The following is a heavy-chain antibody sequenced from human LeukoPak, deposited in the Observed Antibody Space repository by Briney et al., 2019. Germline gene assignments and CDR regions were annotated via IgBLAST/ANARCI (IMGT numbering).Heavy chain of an antibody. D-gene: IGHD5-24*01. CDR3: AKILDGYNEDY. V-gene: IGHV3-30*18. Sequence: GGSLRLSCAASGFTFSSYGMHWVRRAPGKGLEWVAVISYDGSNKYYADSVKGRFTISRDNSKNTLYLQMNSLRAEDTAVYYCAKILDGYNEDYWGQGTLVTVSS. CDR1: GFTFSSYG. CDR2: ISYDGSNK. J-gene: IGHJ4*02.